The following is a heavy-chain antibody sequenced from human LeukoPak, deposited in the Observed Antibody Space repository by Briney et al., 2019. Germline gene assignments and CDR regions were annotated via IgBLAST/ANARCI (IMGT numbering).Heavy chain of an antibody. D-gene: IGHD3-3*01. J-gene: IGHJ6*03. CDR1: GYSISSGYY. V-gene: IGHV4-38-2*02. Sequence: SETLSLTCTVSGYSISSGYYWGWIRQPPGKGLEWIGSIYHSGSTYYNPSLKSRVTISVDTSKNQFSLKLSSVTAADTAVYYCARDFWSGYYEGGYMDVWGKGTTVTVSS. CDR2: IYHSGST. CDR3: ARDFWSGYYEGGYMDV.